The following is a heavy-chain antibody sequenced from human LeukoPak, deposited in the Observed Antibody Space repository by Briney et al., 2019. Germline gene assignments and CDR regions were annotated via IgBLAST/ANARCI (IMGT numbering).Heavy chain of an antibody. CDR3: ARVFGYSSSSRAPYYYYGMDV. Sequence: SGTLSLTCAVSGGSISSSNWWSWVRQPPGKGLEWIGEIYHSGSTNYNPSLKSRVTISVDKSKNQFSLKLSSVTAADTAVYYCARVFGYSSSSRAPYYYYGMDVWGQGTTVTVSS. CDR1: GGSISSSNW. D-gene: IGHD6-6*01. J-gene: IGHJ6*02. V-gene: IGHV4-4*02. CDR2: IYHSGST.